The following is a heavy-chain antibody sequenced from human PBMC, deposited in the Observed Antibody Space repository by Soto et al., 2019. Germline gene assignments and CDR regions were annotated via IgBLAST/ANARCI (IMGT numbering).Heavy chain of an antibody. CDR2: IDPSAGST. CDR3: ARSPVPTGTTLYYFDY. D-gene: IGHD1-1*01. J-gene: IGHJ4*02. V-gene: IGHV1-46*01. Sequence: QVQLVQSGAEVKKPGASVKVYCKASGYIFTSYYMHWVRQAPGQGLERMGTIDPSAGSTTYAQNFQGRVTMTRDTSTSTVYLELNSMRSEDTAVYYCARSPVPTGTTLYYFDYWGKGTLVTVSS. CDR1: GYIFTSYY.